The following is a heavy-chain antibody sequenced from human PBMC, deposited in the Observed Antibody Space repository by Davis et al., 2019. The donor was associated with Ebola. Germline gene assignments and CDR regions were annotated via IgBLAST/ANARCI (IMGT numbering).Heavy chain of an antibody. J-gene: IGHJ2*01. D-gene: IGHD4-17*01. Sequence: GESLKISCAASGFTVSSNYMSWVRQSPGKGLEWVSVIYSGGSTYYADSVKGRFTISRDNSKNTLYLQMNRLRAEDTAVYYCARGRNYGDFSLGYFDLWGRGTLVTVSS. CDR1: GFTVSSNY. CDR3: ARGRNYGDFSLGYFDL. CDR2: IYSGGST. V-gene: IGHV3-53*01.